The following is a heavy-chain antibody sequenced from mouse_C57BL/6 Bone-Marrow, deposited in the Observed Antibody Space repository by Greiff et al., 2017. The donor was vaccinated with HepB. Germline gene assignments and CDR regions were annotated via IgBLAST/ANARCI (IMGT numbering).Heavy chain of an antibody. CDR3: ARHFHY. CDR1: GFTFSDYY. J-gene: IGHJ2*01. V-gene: IGHV5-12*01. CDR2: ISNGGGST. Sequence: EVQLVESGGGLVQPGGSLKLSCAASGFTFSDYYMYWVRQTPEKRLEWVAYISNGGGSTYYPDTVKGRFTISRDNAKNTLYLQMSRLKSEDTAMYYCARHFHYWGQGTTLTVSS.